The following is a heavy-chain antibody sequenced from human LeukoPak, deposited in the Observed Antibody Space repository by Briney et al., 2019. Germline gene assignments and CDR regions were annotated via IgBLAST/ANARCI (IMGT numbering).Heavy chain of an antibody. CDR3: ARGLCGGDCYDY. V-gene: IGHV3-21*01. D-gene: IGHD2-21*01. Sequence: GGSLRLSCAPSGFTFSNYHINWVPQAPGKGRGWGSSISDTSSYIYYADSVKGRFTISRDNAKNSLYLQMNSLRAEDTAVYYCARGLCGGDCYDYWGQGTLVTVSS. J-gene: IGHJ4*02. CDR1: GFTFSNYH. CDR2: ISDTSSYI.